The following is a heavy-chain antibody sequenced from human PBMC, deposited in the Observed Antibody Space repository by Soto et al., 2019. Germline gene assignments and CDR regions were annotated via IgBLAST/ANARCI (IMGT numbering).Heavy chain of an antibody. CDR1: GGSITSGGFF. Sequence: QVQLQESGPRLMKPSQTLSLTCSVSGGSITSGGFFWSWVRQDPGEGLELIAYIYYSGYTYYHPSLKSRLSISMDTSKNQFSLKLSSVTAADTAVYYCARGSSPHYGMDVW. J-gene: IGHJ6*01. D-gene: IGHD6-6*01. CDR3: ARGSSPHYGMDV. CDR2: IYYSGYT. V-gene: IGHV4-31*03.